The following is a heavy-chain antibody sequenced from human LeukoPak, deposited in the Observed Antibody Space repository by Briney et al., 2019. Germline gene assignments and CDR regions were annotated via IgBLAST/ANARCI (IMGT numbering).Heavy chain of an antibody. V-gene: IGHV3-23*01. D-gene: IGHD1-26*01. CDR3: AKGYVGSTTIYYSDY. CDR2: ISGSGGYT. Sequence: PGGSLRLSCAASGFTFTSYAMNWVRQAPGKGLEWVSAISGSGGYTDYADSVTGRFTISRDNSKNKLYLQMNSLGADDTAVYYCAKGYVGSTTIYYSDYWGLGTLVTVS. CDR1: GFTFTSYA. J-gene: IGHJ4*02.